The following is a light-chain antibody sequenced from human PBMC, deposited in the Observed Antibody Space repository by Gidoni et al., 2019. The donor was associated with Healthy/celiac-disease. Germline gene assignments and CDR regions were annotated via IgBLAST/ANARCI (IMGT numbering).Light chain of an antibody. J-gene: IGKJ1*01. CDR3: QQYGSSLWT. CDR2: GAS. V-gene: IGKV3-20*01. CDR1: QSVSSSY. Sequence: EIVLTQSPGTLSLSPGERATLSCRASQSVSSSYLAWYQQKPGQAPRLLIYGASSRDNGIPERFRGSGSGTDFTLTISRLETEDFAVYYCQQYGSSLWTFGQGTKVEIK.